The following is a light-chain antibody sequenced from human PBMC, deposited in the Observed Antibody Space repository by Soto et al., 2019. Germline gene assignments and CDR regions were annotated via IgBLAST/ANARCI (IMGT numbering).Light chain of an antibody. CDR3: QQYNNWLWT. CDR1: QSVSRN. V-gene: IGKV3-15*01. Sequence: EIVMTQSPVTLSVSPGERATLSCRASQSVSRNLAWYQQKPGQAPRLLIYGASTRATGIPARFSGSGSGTEFTLTISSLLSEDFAVYYCQQYNNWLWTFGQGTK. J-gene: IGKJ1*01. CDR2: GAS.